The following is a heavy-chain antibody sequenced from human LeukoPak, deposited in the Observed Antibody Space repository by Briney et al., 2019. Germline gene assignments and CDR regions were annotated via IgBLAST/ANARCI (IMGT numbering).Heavy chain of an antibody. Sequence: PSETLSLSCTVSGGSISGFFWTWIRQSPGKGLEYIGYIYYSGTTGYNPTLKSRVSMSVDTSKNQFFLNLTSVTAADTAIYYCARVGYGSGSWGRFDPWGQGTLVTVSS. V-gene: IGHV4-59*01. J-gene: IGHJ5*02. CDR3: ARVGYGSGSWGRFDP. CDR2: IYYSGTT. CDR1: GGSISGFF. D-gene: IGHD3-10*01.